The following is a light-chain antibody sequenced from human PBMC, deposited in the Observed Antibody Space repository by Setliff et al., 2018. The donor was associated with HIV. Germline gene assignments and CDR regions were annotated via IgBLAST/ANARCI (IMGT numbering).Light chain of an antibody. Sequence: QSALAQPASVSGSPGQSITISCTGTSSDVGSYNLVSWYQQHPGKAPKLMIYEVSERPSGVSNRFSGSKSGNTASLTISGLQAEDEADYYCCSYAGSSTFYVFGT. CDR2: EVS. J-gene: IGLJ1*01. V-gene: IGLV2-23*02. CDR3: CSYAGSSTFYV. CDR1: SSDVGSYNL.